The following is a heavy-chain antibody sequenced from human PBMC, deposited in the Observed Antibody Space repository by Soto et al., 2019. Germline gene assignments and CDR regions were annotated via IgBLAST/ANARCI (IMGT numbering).Heavy chain of an antibody. CDR2: ISGSGTTA. J-gene: IGHJ3*02. CDR3: AKTTDGWFSAFEI. Sequence: EVQLLESGRGLVQPGGSLRLSCAASGFIFSSYAMSWVRQAPGKGLEGVSAISGSGTTAYYADSVKGRFTFSRDNSKKTMYLQMNSLRAEDTAVYYCAKTTDGWFSAFEIWGQGTMVTVSS. V-gene: IGHV3-23*01. D-gene: IGHD6-19*01. CDR1: GFIFSSYA.